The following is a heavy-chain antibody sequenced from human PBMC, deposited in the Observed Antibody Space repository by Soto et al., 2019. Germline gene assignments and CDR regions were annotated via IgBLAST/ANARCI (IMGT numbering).Heavy chain of an antibody. CDR1: GFTFSSYA. J-gene: IGHJ4*02. Sequence: GGSLRLSCAASGFTFSSYAVSWVRQAPGKGLEWVSAISGSGGSTSYADSVKGRFTISRDNSKNTLYLQMNSLRAEDTAVYYCAKETYYDILTGYCVFDYWGQGTLVPVSS. CDR3: AKETYYDILTGYCVFDY. CDR2: ISGSGGST. D-gene: IGHD3-9*01. V-gene: IGHV3-23*01.